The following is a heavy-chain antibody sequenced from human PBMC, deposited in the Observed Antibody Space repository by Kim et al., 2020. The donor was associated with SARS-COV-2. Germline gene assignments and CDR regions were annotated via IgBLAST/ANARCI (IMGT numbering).Heavy chain of an antibody. J-gene: IGHJ6*02. D-gene: IGHD3-22*01. CDR3: AGEIVVVAIYYYYGMDV. Sequence: LSSRVTISVDTSKNQFSLKLSSVTAADTAVYYCAGEIVVVAIYYYYGMDVWGQGTTVTVSS. V-gene: IGHV4-39*07.